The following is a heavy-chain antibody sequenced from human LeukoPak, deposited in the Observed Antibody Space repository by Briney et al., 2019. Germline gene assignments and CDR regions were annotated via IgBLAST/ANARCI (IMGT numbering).Heavy chain of an antibody. CDR3: ARCTSYGGNSGPDY. Sequence: PGGSLRLSCAASGFTFSSYAMSWVRQAPGKGLEWVSGISDSGGSTYSADSVKGRFTISRDNSKNTLYLQMNSLRAEDTAVYYCARCTSYGGNSGPDYWGQGTLVTVSS. CDR2: ISDSGGST. J-gene: IGHJ4*02. D-gene: IGHD4-23*01. V-gene: IGHV3-23*01. CDR1: GFTFSSYA.